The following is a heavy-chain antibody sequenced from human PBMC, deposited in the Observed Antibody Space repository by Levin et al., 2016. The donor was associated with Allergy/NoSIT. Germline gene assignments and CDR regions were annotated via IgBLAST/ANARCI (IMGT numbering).Heavy chain of an antibody. CDR2: ISGTSTDT. Sequence: GGSLRLSCAASGFTFSDYYMTWFRQAPGKGLEFISYISGTSTDTSYADSVKGRFTISRDNAKNTLYLQMNSLRAEDTAVYYCARGPTIAAAGIDGGDYWGQGTLVTVSS. CDR3: ARGPTIAAAGIDGGDY. CDR1: GFTFSDYY. V-gene: IGHV3-11*06. D-gene: IGHD6-13*01. J-gene: IGHJ4*02.